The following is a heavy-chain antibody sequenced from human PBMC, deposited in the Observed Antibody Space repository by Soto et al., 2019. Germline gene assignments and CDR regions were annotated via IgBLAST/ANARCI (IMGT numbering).Heavy chain of an antibody. D-gene: IGHD4-17*01. V-gene: IGHV1-3*01. CDR1: GYTFTSYT. CDR2: INAGNGNT. CDR3: AGITGVTTHY. J-gene: IGHJ4*02. Sequence: QVQLVQSGAEVKKPGASVKVSCKASGYTFTSYTMHWVRQAPGQRLEWMGWINAGNGNTKYSQKFQGRVTITRDTSASTAYMELSSLTSEHTAVYYCAGITGVTTHYWGQGTLVTVSS.